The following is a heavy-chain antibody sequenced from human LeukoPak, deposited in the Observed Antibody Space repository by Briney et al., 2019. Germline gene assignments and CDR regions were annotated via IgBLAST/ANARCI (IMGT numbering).Heavy chain of an antibody. Sequence: ASVKVSCKASGYTFTSYAMNWVRQAPGQGLEWMGWINTNTGNPTYAQGFTGRFVFSLDTSVSTAYLQISSLKAEDTAVYYCARGGLTTVTTGRGVCHYWGQGTLVTVSS. CDR3: ARGGLTTVTTGRGVCHY. V-gene: IGHV7-4-1*02. CDR2: INTNTGNP. CDR1: GYTFTSYA. D-gene: IGHD4-17*01. J-gene: IGHJ4*02.